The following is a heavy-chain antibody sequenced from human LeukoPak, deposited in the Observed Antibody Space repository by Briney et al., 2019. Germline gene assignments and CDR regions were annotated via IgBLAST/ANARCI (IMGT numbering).Heavy chain of an antibody. V-gene: IGHV3-30*18. J-gene: IGHJ4*02. CDR2: ISYDGSNK. CDR1: GFTFSSYG. CDR3: AKDDCSSTSCSSFDY. D-gene: IGHD2-2*01. Sequence: GGSLRLSCAASGFTFSSYGMHWVRQAPGKGLEWVAVISYDGSNKYYADSVKGRFTISRDNSKNTLYLQMNSLRAEDTAVYYCAKDDCSSTSCSSFDYWGQGTLVTVSS.